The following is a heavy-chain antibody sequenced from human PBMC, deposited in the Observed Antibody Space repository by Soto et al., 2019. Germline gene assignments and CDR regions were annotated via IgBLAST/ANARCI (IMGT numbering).Heavy chain of an antibody. Sequence: QLQLQESGPGLVKPSETLSLICTVSGGSISSSSYCWGWIRQPPGKGLERIGSIYYSGSTYYTPSLKSRVTISVDTYKNQCSLKLSTVTAADTAVYYCARHPYCYYDSSGETTDYWGQGTLVTVSS. CDR1: GGSISSSSYC. CDR3: ARHPYCYYDSSGETTDY. CDR2: IYYSGST. V-gene: IGHV4-39*01. D-gene: IGHD3-22*01. J-gene: IGHJ4*02.